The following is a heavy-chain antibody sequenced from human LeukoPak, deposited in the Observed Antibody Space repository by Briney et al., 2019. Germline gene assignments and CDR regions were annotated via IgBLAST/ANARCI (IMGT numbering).Heavy chain of an antibody. CDR1: GGSISSYY. CDR2: IYYSGST. D-gene: IGHD6-13*01. J-gene: IGHJ4*02. CDR3: ARIDSSSWRQFDY. Sequence: SETLSLTCTVSGGSISSYYWSWIRQPPGMGLEWIGYIYYSGSTNYNPSLKSRVTISVDTSKNQFSLKLSSVTAADTAVYYCARIDSSSWRQFDYWGQGTLVTVSS. V-gene: IGHV4-59*01.